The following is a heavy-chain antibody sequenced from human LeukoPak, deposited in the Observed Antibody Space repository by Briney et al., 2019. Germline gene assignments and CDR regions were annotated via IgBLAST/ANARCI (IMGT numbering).Heavy chain of an antibody. CDR2: ISGSGGTT. V-gene: IGHV3-23*01. Sequence: GGSLRLSCAASGFTFNSYAMSWVRRAPGKGLKWVSGISGSGGTTYYADSVKGRFTISRDNSKNTLYLQMNSLRAEDTAVYYCVSSQGWFDPWGQGTLVTVS. J-gene: IGHJ5*02. CDR1: GFTFNSYA. CDR3: VSSQGWFDP.